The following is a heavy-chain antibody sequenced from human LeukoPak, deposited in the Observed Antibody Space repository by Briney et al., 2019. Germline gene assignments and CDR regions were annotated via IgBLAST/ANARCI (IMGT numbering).Heavy chain of an antibody. CDR3: ARVGCRGGSCSSRGDYYYGMDV. D-gene: IGHD2-15*01. Sequence: PGGSLILSCAASGFTFSSYSMSWVRRAPGKGLEGVSSISSSGSYISSPDSVKGRFTISRDNTKNALFLQMNSLRGEDTAVYYCARVGCRGGSCSSRGDYYYGMDVWGQGTTVTVSS. V-gene: IGHV3-21*01. J-gene: IGHJ6*02. CDR1: GFTFSSYS. CDR2: ISSSGSYI.